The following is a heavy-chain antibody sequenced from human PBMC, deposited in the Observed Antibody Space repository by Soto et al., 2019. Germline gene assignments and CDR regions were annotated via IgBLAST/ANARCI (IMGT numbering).Heavy chain of an antibody. CDR2: IKQDGSEK. CDR3: ARDLEYGSGSYSEDY. Sequence: EVQLVESGGGLVKPGGSLRLSCAASGFTFSSYWMSWVRQAPGKGLEWVANIKQDGSEKYYVDSVKGRFTISRDNAKNSLYLQMNSLRAEDTAVYYCARDLEYGSGSYSEDYWGQGTLVTVSS. D-gene: IGHD3-10*01. V-gene: IGHV3-7*01. CDR1: GFTFSSYW. J-gene: IGHJ4*02.